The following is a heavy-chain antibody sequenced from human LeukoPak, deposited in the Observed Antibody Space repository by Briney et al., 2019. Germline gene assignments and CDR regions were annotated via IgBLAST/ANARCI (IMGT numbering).Heavy chain of an antibody. D-gene: IGHD2-2*01. V-gene: IGHV4-30-2*06. CDR2: IYHSGST. Sequence: SQTLSLTCAASGGSISSGGYSWSWIRQSPGKGLEWIGYIYHSGSTYYNPSLKSRVTISVDRSKNQFSLKLSSVTAADTAVYFCAREVVVPAAMSFRYYYYGMDVWGKGTTVTVSS. CDR3: AREVVVPAAMSFRYYYYGMDV. J-gene: IGHJ6*04. CDR1: GGSISSGGYS.